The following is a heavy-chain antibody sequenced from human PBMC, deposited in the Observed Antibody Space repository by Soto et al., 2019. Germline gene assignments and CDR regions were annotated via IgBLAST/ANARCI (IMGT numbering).Heavy chain of an antibody. Sequence: GWSLRLSCAASGFTFGSYAMSWVRQAPGKGLEWVSYISSSSSTIYYADSVKGRFTISRDNAKNSLYLQMNSLRDEDTAVYYCARDLIGYSNYYYYGMDVWGQGTTVTVSS. CDR2: ISSSSSTI. V-gene: IGHV3-48*02. CDR1: GFTFGSYA. CDR3: ARDLIGYSNYYYYGMDV. D-gene: IGHD6-13*01. J-gene: IGHJ6*02.